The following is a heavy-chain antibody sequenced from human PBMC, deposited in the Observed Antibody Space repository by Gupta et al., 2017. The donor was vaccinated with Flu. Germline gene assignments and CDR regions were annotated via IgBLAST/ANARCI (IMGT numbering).Heavy chain of an antibody. D-gene: IGHD3-10*01. CDR2: IKQDGSEK. V-gene: IGHV3-7*01. CDR1: TFSSYW. CDR3: ANAMVRGAGGDY. Sequence: TFSSYWMSWVRQAPGKGLEWVANIKQDGSEKYYVDSVKGRFTISRDNAKNSLYLQMNSLRAEDTAVYYCANAMVRGAGGDYWGQGTLVTVSS. J-gene: IGHJ4*02.